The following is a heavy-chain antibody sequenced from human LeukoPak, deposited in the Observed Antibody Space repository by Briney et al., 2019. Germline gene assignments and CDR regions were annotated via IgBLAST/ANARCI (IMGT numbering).Heavy chain of an antibody. J-gene: IGHJ4*02. V-gene: IGHV3-74*01. D-gene: IGHD3-10*01. Sequence: GGSLRLSCAASGFTFSSYWMRWVRQASGKGLVWDSRINSDGSSTSYADSVKGRFTIYRDNTKNKMYLHMNSLRAADTAVYYCAKDDAWIRVGEWSQGTLVTVSS. CDR2: INSDGSST. CDR1: GFTFSSYW. CDR3: AKDDAWIRVGE.